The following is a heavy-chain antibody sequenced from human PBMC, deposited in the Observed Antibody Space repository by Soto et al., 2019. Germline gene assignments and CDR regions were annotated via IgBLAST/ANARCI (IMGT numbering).Heavy chain of an antibody. V-gene: IGHV3-30*18. J-gene: IGHJ4*02. CDR1: GFTFSSYG. CDR2: LSYDGSNQ. CDR3: AKDIMPLSGGVMAAALNY. D-gene: IGHD3-16*01. Sequence: QVQLVESGGGVVQPGRSLRLSCADSGFTFSSYGMHWVRQAPGKGLEWVAVLSYDGSNQYYADSVKGRFTISRDNSKNTRYLQMDSLRAVDTAVYYCAKDIMPLSGGVMAAALNYRGQGTLVIVAS.